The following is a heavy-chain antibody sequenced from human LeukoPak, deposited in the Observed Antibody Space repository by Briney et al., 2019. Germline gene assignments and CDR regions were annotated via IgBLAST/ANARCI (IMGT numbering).Heavy chain of an antibody. Sequence: GGSLRLSCAASGFTFSDYCMSWIRQAPGKGLEWVSYISSSGSTIYYADSVKGRFTISRDNAKNSLYLQMNSLRAEDTAVYYCASGWPYYYDSSGYYRIDPWGQGTLVTVSS. J-gene: IGHJ5*02. CDR3: ASGWPYYYDSSGYYRIDP. V-gene: IGHV3-11*01. CDR1: GFTFSDYC. D-gene: IGHD3-22*01. CDR2: ISSSGSTI.